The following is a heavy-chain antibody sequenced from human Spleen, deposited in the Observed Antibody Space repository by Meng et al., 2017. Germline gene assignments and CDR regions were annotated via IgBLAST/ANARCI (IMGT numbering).Heavy chain of an antibody. CDR3: ARDIATWYYYYGMDV. D-gene: IGHD5-18*01. V-gene: IGHV3-66*02. J-gene: IGHJ6*02. CDR2: IYSGGNT. CDR1: GFTVSHNY. Sequence: GGSLRLSCAASGFTVSHNYMSWVRQAPGKGLEWVSVIYSGGNTYYADSVKGRFTISRDNSRNTVFLQINSLRVEDTAVYYCARDIATWYYYYGMDVWGQGTTVTVSS.